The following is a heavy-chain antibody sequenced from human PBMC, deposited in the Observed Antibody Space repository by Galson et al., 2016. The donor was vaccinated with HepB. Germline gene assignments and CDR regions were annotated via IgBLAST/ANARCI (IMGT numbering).Heavy chain of an antibody. D-gene: IGHD6-6*01. CDR3: VKGWYPTSSGDHYYGMDV. CDR2: ITGNSGDI. CDR1: GFTFDDYA. Sequence: SLRLSCAASGFTFDDYAMHWVRQVPGKGLEWVSGITGNSGDIGYADSVKGRFTISRDNAKSSLNLQMHSLRPEDTALYHCVKGWYPTSSGDHYYGMDVWGQGTTVTVSS. J-gene: IGHJ6*02. V-gene: IGHV3-9*01.